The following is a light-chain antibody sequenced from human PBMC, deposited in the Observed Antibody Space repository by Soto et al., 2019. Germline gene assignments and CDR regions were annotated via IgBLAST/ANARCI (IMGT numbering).Light chain of an antibody. CDR3: QQYDNLPFT. V-gene: IGKV1-33*01. J-gene: IGKJ4*01. CDR1: QDISNY. Sequence: DIQMTQSPSSLSASVGDRVTITCQASQDISNYLNWYQQKPGKAPKLLIYDASNLETGVPSRFSGRGSGTDFPFTISSLQPEDIATYYCQQYDNLPFTFGGGTKVEIK. CDR2: DAS.